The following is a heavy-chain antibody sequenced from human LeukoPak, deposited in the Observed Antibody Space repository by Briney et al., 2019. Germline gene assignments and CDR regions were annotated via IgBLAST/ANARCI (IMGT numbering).Heavy chain of an antibody. D-gene: IGHD6-19*01. CDR1: GFTFSSYA. J-gene: IGHJ5*02. Sequence: GGSLRLSCAASGFTFSSYAMSWVRQAPGKGLEWVSAISGSGGSTYYADSVKGRFTISRDNSKNTLYLQMNSLRADDTAIYYCAKGWLSSGWYVGIDPWGQGTLVTVSS. CDR2: ISGSGGST. V-gene: IGHV3-23*01. CDR3: AKGWLSSGWYVGIDP.